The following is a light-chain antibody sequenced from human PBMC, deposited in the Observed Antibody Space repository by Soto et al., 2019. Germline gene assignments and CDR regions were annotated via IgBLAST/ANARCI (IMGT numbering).Light chain of an antibody. CDR2: GNS. CDR1: SSNIGAGYD. J-gene: IGLJ1*01. V-gene: IGLV1-40*01. Sequence: QSVLTQPPSVSGAPGQRVTISCTGSSSNIGAGYDVHWYQQLPGTAPKLLIYGNSNRPSVVPDRFSGSKSGTSASLAITGLQAEDEADYYCQSYDSSLGYVFGTGTKVTVL. CDR3: QSYDSSLGYV.